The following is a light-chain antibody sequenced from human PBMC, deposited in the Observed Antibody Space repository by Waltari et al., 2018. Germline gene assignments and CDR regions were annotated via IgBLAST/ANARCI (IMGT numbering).Light chain of an antibody. Sequence: HSALTQPASVSGSPGQSITISCTGTSSVVGGYNYVSWYQQHPGKAPKLMIFDVSNRPSGVSNRFSGSKSGNTASLTVSGLQAEDEADYYCSSYISSDTLELFGGGTSLTVL. J-gene: IGLJ2*01. CDR3: SSYISSDTLEL. V-gene: IGLV2-14*03. CDR1: SSVVGGYNY. CDR2: DVS.